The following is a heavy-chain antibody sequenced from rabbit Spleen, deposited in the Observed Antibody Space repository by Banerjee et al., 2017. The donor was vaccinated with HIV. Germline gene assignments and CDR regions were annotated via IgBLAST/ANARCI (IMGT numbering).Heavy chain of an antibody. CDR1: GVSFSNYNF. V-gene: IGHV1S40*01. CDR2: IYITVGST. CDR3: ARSGYAAWGGDGDLTGNKL. Sequence: LMEYGGDLVQPGASLTLTCTASGVSFSNYNFMCWVRQAPGKGLEWIACIYITVGSTYYASWAKGRFTISKTSSTTVTLQMTSLTAADTATYFCARSGYAAWGGDGDLTGNKLWGQGTLVTVS. D-gene: IGHD2-1*01. J-gene: IGHJ3*01.